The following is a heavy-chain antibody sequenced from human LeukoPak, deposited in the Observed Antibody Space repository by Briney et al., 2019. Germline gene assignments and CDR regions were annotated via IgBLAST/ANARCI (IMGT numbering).Heavy chain of an antibody. CDR1: GYTFSDYY. V-gene: IGHV1-2*02. J-gene: IGHJ4*02. Sequence: ASVKVSCKASGYTFSDYYIHWLRQAPGQGLEWMGWINPNTGGTNHAQKFQGRVTMTRDTSISTAYMELNSLRSDDTAVYYCARDGGLDYWGQGTLVSVSS. CDR2: INPNTGGT. CDR3: ARDGGLDY.